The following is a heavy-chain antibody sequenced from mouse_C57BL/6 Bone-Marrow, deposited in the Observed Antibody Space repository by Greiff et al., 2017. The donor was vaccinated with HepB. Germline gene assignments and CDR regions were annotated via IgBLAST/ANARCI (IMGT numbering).Heavy chain of an antibody. Sequence: EVKLMESGGDLVKPGGSLKLSCAASGFTFSSYGMSWVRQTPDKRLEWVATISSGGSYTYYPDGVKGRFTISRDNAKNTLYLQMSSLKSEDTAMYYCARQTTVVAYYAMDYWGQGTSVTVSS. CDR3: ARQTTVVAYYAMDY. D-gene: IGHD1-1*01. V-gene: IGHV5-6*01. J-gene: IGHJ4*01. CDR1: GFTFSSYG. CDR2: ISSGGSYT.